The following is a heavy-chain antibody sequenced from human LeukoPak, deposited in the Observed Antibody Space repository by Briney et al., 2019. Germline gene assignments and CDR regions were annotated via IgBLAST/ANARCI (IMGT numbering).Heavy chain of an antibody. CDR1: GSTFSTYW. CDR3: ARTVTYAYIY. V-gene: IGHV3-7*01. CDR2: IKPDGSEE. J-gene: IGHJ4*02. D-gene: IGHD3-16*01. Sequence: PGGSLRLSCEDSGSTFSTYWISWVRQAPGKGLEWVANIKPDGSEENYVDSVKGRFTISRDNAKNSLYLQMGTLRAEDTAVYYCARTVTYAYIYWGQGTLVTVSP.